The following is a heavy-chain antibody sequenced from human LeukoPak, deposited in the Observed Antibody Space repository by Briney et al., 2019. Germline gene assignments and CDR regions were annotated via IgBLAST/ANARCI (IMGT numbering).Heavy chain of an antibody. CDR3: ARWDDSAWAFGN. V-gene: IGHV4-59*08. CDR1: GGSIRSYS. D-gene: IGHD6-19*01. CDR2: IAHSGAI. J-gene: IGHJ4*02. Sequence: SETLSLTCIVSGGSIRSYSWNWIRQSPEKGLEWIGYIAHSGAISYKSSLKSRVTISVDTSKHQLSLKLTSVTAADTAVYYCARWDDSAWAFGNWGPGTLVTVSS.